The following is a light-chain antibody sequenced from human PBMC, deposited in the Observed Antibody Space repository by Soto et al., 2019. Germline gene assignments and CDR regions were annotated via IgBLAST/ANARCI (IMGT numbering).Light chain of an antibody. CDR1: QAISHY. J-gene: IGKJ4*01. V-gene: IGKV1-17*03. CDR2: GAS. CDR3: LQHNTYPLS. Sequence: DIQMTQSPSAMSASVEDRVTITCRASQAISHYLAWFHQRPGEVPKRLIYGASTLQSGVPSRFSGSGSGTEFTLTISSLQPEDFGTYYCLQHNTYPLSFGGGTQVE.